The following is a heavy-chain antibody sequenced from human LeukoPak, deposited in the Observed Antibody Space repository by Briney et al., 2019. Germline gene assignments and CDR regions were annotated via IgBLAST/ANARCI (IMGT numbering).Heavy chain of an antibody. D-gene: IGHD7-27*01. CDR3: ARARSGAFDI. Sequence: TASETLSLTCTVSGDSISSGSYYWSWIRQPAGKGLEWIGRIHTSGSTNYNPSLKSRLTISVDTSKNQFSLRLSSVTAADTAIYYCARARSGAFDIWGQGTMVTVSS. V-gene: IGHV4-61*02. CDR2: IHTSGST. J-gene: IGHJ3*02. CDR1: GDSISSGSYY.